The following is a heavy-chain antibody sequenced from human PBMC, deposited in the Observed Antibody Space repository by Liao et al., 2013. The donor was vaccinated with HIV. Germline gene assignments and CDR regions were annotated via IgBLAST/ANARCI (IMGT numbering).Heavy chain of an antibody. D-gene: IGHD4-17*01. V-gene: IGHV4-39*07. CDR2: IYTSGGT. J-gene: IGHJ3*02. CDR3: AGTDYGDYEDDAFDI. Sequence: QLQLQESGPGLVKPSETLSLTCTVSGGSISSSSYYWGWIRQPPGKGLEWIGRIYTSGGTNYNPSLRSRVTISLDTSKNQFSLKLSSVTAADTAVYYCAGTDYGDYEDDAFDIWGQGTMVTVSS. CDR1: GGSISSSSYY.